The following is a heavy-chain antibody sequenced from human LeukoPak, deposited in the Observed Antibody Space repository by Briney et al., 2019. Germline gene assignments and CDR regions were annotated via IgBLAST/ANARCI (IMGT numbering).Heavy chain of an antibody. J-gene: IGHJ4*02. Sequence: PGGSLRLSCAASGFTFSSYGMHWVRQAPGKGLEWVAVISYDGSNKYYADSVKGRFTISRDNSKNTLYLQMNSLRAEDTAVYYCARGVVRAVHFDYWGQGTLVTVSS. CDR1: GFTFSSYG. CDR3: ARGVVRAVHFDY. CDR2: ISYDGSNK. D-gene: IGHD2/OR15-2a*01. V-gene: IGHV3-30*03.